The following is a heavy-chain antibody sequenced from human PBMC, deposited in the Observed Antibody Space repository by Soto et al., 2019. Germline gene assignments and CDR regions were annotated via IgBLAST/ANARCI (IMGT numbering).Heavy chain of an antibody. Sequence: GGSLRLSCAASGFTFSSYSMHWVRQAPGKGLEWVSYISCGSSTIYYADSVKGRFTISRDNAKNSLYLQMNSLRDEDTAVYYCASPSIVGVTYDAFDIWGQGTMVTVSS. D-gene: IGHD3-22*01. CDR1: GFTFSSYS. CDR3: ASPSIVGVTYDAFDI. CDR2: ISCGSSTI. J-gene: IGHJ3*02. V-gene: IGHV3-48*02.